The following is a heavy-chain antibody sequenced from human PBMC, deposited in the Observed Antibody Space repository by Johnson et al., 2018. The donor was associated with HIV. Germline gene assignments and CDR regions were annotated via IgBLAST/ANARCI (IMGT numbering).Heavy chain of an antibody. CDR2: ITNSGGTT. V-gene: IGHV3-23*04. D-gene: IGHD1-26*01. CDR3: ARVRVGAFDI. J-gene: IGHJ3*02. Sequence: VQLVESGGGLVQRGGSLRLSCAASGFSFSTYAMNWVRQAPGKGLEWVSRITNSGGTTYYADSGKGRFTISRDNSKNTLYLQINSLRVEDTAVYYCARVRVGAFDIWGQGTMLTVSS. CDR1: GFSFSTYA.